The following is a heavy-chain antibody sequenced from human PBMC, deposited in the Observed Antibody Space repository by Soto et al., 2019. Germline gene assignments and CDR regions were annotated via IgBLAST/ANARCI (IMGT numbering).Heavy chain of an antibody. CDR1: GGSISSYY. CDR2: IYYSGST. CDR3: ARSGAAAGIPA. D-gene: IGHD6-13*01. J-gene: IGHJ4*02. Sequence: PSETLSLTCTVSGGSISSYYWSWIRQPPGKGLEWIGYIYYSGSTNYNPSLKSRVTISVDTSKNQFSLKLSSVTAADTAVYYCARSGAAAGIPAWGQGTLVTVSS. V-gene: IGHV4-59*01.